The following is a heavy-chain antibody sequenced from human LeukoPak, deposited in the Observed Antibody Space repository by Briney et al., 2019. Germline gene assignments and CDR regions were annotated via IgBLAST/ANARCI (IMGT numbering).Heavy chain of an antibody. CDR2: IYYSGST. Sequence: SETLSLTCTVSGGSISSYYWSWIRQPPGKGLEWIGYIYYSGSTNYNPSLKSRVTISVDTSKNQFSLKLSSVTAADTAVYYCARDRRGRDYGDYKSYYFDCWGQGTLVTVSS. CDR1: GGSISSYY. D-gene: IGHD4-17*01. CDR3: ARDRRGRDYGDYKSYYFDC. V-gene: IGHV4-59*01. J-gene: IGHJ4*02.